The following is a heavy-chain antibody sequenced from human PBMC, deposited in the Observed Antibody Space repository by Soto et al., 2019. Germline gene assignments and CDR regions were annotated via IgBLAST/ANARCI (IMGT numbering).Heavy chain of an antibody. J-gene: IGHJ6*02. CDR3: ARFSRSSRDSDMDV. Sequence: SETLPRTGDVSGYSTRRNKQWGCVRQPPGRGLEWIGSIYSSGSTYYNPSLESRVTMSVDMSKNQFSLKLTSVIAVDTAVYYCARFSRSSRDSDMDVWGQGPTVT. V-gene: IGHV4-28*01. CDR1: GYSTRRNKQ. CDR2: IYSSGST. D-gene: IGHD2-15*01.